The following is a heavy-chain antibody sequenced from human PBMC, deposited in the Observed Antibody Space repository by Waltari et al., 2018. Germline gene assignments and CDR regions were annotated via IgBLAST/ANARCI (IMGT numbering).Heavy chain of an antibody. CDR2: IYHSGST. J-gene: IGHJ4*02. Sequence: QVQLQESGPGLVKPSETLSLTCAVSGYSISSGYYWGWIRQPPGKGLEWIGSIYHSGSTYYNPSLKSRVTISVDTSKNQFSLKLSSVTAADTAVYYCARLSLGVFDYWGQGTLVTVSS. V-gene: IGHV4-38-2*01. D-gene: IGHD3-16*01. CDR1: GYSISSGYY. CDR3: ARLSLGVFDY.